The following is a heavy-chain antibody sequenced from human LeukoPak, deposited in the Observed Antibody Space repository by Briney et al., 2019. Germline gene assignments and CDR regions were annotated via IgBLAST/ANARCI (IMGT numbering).Heavy chain of an antibody. CDR3: ARGRTSYYYDSRLDP. CDR1: GYTFTSYG. V-gene: IGHV1-8*02. Sequence: ASVKVSCKASGYTFTSYGISWVRQAPGQGLEWMGWMNPNSGNTGYAQKFQGRVTMTMNTPISTAYMELSSLRSEDTAVYYCARGRTSYYYDSRLDPWGQGTLVTVSS. CDR2: MNPNSGNT. D-gene: IGHD3-22*01. J-gene: IGHJ5*02.